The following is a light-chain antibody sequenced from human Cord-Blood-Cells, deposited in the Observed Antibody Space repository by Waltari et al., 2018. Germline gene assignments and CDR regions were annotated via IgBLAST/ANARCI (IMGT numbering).Light chain of an antibody. J-gene: IGKJ3*01. CDR2: AAS. V-gene: IGKV1-8*01. CDR3: QQYYSYPFT. Sequence: AIQMTQSPSSLSASTGDRDTITCRASQGISSYLAWYQQKPGKAPKLLIYAASTLQSGVPSRFSGSGSGTEFTLTISCLQSDDFATYYCQQYYSYPFTFGPGTKVDIK. CDR1: QGISSY.